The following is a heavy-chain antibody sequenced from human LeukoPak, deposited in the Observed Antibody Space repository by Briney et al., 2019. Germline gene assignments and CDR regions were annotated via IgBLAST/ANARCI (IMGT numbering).Heavy chain of an antibody. CDR3: ARHGVNTARAIDY. CDR1: GGSFSGYY. Sequence: PSETLSLTCAVYGGSFSGYYWSWIRQPPGKGLEWIGEINHSGSTNYKSSLKSRVTISADTSKNQFSLKLSSVTAADTAVYYCARHGVNTARAIDYWGQGTLVTVSS. J-gene: IGHJ4*02. CDR2: INHSGST. V-gene: IGHV4-34*01. D-gene: IGHD4-17*01.